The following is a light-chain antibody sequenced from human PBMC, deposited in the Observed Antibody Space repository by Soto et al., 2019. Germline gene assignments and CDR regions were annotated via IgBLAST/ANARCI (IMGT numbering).Light chain of an antibody. CDR3: QQSFTTPS. CDR1: QTVSSY. Sequence: DFQMTQSPSSLSASVGDRVNITCRASQTVSSYLNWYQQKPGTVPKLLIYATSNLQSGVPSRFSGRGFGTDFTLTISSLQPEDFATYYCQQSFTTPSFGQGTRLEIK. CDR2: ATS. J-gene: IGKJ5*01. V-gene: IGKV1-39*01.